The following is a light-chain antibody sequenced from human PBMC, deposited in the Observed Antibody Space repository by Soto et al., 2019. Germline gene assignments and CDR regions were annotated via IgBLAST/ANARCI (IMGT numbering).Light chain of an antibody. J-gene: IGKJ3*01. CDR1: QPISSY. Sequence: DIQMTQSPSSLSASVGDRVTITCRAGQPISSYLNWYQQKPGKAPNPLIYDATNLQSGVPSRFSGSGSGTDFTLTISSLQPEDFATYYCQQSFSTPLTFGPGTKVDIK. CDR3: QQSFSTPLT. V-gene: IGKV1-39*01. CDR2: DAT.